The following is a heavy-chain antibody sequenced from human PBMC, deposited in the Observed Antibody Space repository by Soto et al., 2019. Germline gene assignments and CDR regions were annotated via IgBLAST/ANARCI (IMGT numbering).Heavy chain of an antibody. CDR2: IGTSGTST. D-gene: IGHD2-2*01. Sequence: GGSLRLSCGASGFTFNNFWMHWLRQVPGKGLVWVSRIGTSGTSTSYADSVKGRFTISRDNAKSTVTLQMNSLRAEDTSVDYCARDTGIVVVPAATGYYYYYYGMDVGGQGTTVTVSS. CDR1: GFTFNNFW. CDR3: ARDTGIVVVPAATGYYYYYYGMDV. V-gene: IGHV3-74*01. J-gene: IGHJ6*02.